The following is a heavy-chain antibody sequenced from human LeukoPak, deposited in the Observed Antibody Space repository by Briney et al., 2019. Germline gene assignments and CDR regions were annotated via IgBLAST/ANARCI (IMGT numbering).Heavy chain of an antibody. V-gene: IGHV4-31*03. D-gene: IGHD4/OR15-4a*01. CDR2: IYFTGST. Sequence: PSETLSLTCTVSGGSISSAGYYWSWIRQRPGTGPEWIGYIYFTGSTYYNPSLKSRLAISIDTSKNHFSLRLNSVTAADTAVYYCVRRVRNWFDPWGQGTLVTVSS. J-gene: IGHJ5*02. CDR1: GGSISSAGYY. CDR3: VRRVRNWFDP.